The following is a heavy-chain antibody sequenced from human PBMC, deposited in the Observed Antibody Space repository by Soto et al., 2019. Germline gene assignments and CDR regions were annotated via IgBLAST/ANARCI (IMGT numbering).Heavy chain of an antibody. CDR2: VYYSGST. J-gene: IGHJ4*02. Sequence: PSETLSLTCTVSGGSISTYYWSLIRQPPGKGLEWIGYVYYSGSTYYSPSLKSRLTISVDTSKKQFSLKLSSVTAADTAVYYCARSASATIFDYWGQGLLVTVSS. CDR1: GGSISTYY. CDR3: ARSASATIFDY. D-gene: IGHD3-3*01. V-gene: IGHV4-59*01.